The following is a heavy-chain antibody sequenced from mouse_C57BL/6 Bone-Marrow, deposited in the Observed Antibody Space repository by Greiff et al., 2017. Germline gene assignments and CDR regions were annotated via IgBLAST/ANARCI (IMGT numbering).Heavy chain of an antibody. CDR2: IYPGKSDT. CDR3: TLFCTAGEAYYVDY. Sequence: EVKLVESGTVLARPGASVKMSCKTSGYTFTSYWMHWVKQRPGQGLEWIGAIYPGKSDTSYNQKFTGKANLTAVTSASTAYLELSSLSNEESAVYYCTLFCTAGEAYYVDYWGQGTTLTVSS. CDR1: GYTFTSYW. J-gene: IGHJ2*01. V-gene: IGHV1-5*01.